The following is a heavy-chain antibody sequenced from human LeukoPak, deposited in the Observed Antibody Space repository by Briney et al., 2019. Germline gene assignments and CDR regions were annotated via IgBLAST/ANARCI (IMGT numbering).Heavy chain of an antibody. J-gene: IGHJ4*02. V-gene: IGHV4-38-2*01. CDR2: IYHSGST. Sequence: SETLSLTRAVSGYSISSGYYWDWIRQPPGKGLEWIGRIYHSGSTFYSPSLKRGVTISADTSKKKFSLKKSSVTDAETAVYYCAKRLLLWSPYDYWGQGSLVTVSS. CDR3: AKRLLLWSPYDY. D-gene: IGHD3-10*01. CDR1: GYSISSGYY.